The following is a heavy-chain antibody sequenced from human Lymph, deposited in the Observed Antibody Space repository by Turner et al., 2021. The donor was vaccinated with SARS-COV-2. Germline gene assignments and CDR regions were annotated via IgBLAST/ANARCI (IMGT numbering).Heavy chain of an antibody. CDR3: ASFGGDDVFDY. Sequence: QVQLVQSGAEVKKHGSSVKVSCKASGGIFSSYGISWVRQAPGQGLEWMGGSIPIFGTANYAQKFQGRVTITADESTSTAYMVLSSLRSEDTAVYYCASFGGDDVFDYWGQGTLVTVS. V-gene: IGHV1-69*01. J-gene: IGHJ4*02. CDR1: GGIFSSYG. CDR2: SIPIFGTA. D-gene: IGHD3-10*01.